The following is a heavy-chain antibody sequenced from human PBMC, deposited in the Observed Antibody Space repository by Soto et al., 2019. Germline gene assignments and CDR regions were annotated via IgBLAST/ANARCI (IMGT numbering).Heavy chain of an antibody. CDR2: IYHSGST. V-gene: IGHV4-4*02. CDR3: ARDTGGFWSGYPMDV. D-gene: IGHD3-3*01. Sequence: QVQLQESGPGLVKPSGTLSLTCAVSSGSISSSNWWSWVRQPPGKGLEWIGEIYHSGSTNYNPSLKSRVTISVDKSKNQFSLKLSSVTAADTAVYYCARDTGGFWSGYPMDVWGKGTTVTVSS. CDR1: SGSISSSNW. J-gene: IGHJ6*03.